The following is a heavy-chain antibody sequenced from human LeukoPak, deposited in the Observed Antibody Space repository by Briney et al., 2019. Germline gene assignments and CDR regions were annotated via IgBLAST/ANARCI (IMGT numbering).Heavy chain of an antibody. CDR1: GGSISSYY. V-gene: IGHV4-59*01. CDR3: ARDPGSYGYYFDY. J-gene: IGHJ4*02. D-gene: IGHD5-18*01. CDR2: IYYSGST. Sequence: PSETLSLTCTVSGGSISSYYWSWIRQPPGKGLEWIGYIYYSGSTNYNPSLKSRVTISVDTSKNQFSLKLSSVTAADTAVYYWARDPGSYGYYFDYRGQGPLVTVSS.